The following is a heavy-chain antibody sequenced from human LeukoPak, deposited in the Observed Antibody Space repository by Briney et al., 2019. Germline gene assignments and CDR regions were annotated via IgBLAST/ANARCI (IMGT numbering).Heavy chain of an antibody. CDR3: AKDRVVYYYDSSGLN. CDR2: ISHDGSNK. Sequence: PGRSLRLSCAASGFTFSTHGMHWVRQAPGKGLEWVTVISHDGSNKYYADSVKGRFTISRDNSKNTLYLQMNSLRAEDTAVYYCAKDRVVYYYDSSGLNWGQGIQVTVSS. J-gene: IGHJ4*02. V-gene: IGHV3-30*18. CDR1: GFTFSTHG. D-gene: IGHD3-22*01.